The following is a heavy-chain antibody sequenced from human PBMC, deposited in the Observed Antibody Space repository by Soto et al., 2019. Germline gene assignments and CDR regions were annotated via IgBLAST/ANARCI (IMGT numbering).Heavy chain of an antibody. CDR2: IYWNDDK. V-gene: IGHV2-5*01. CDR3: AHTTDPDSGYAAGFDY. J-gene: IGHJ4*02. Sequence: QITLKESGPTLVKPTQTLTLTCTFAGFSLSTSGMGVGWIRQPPGKALEWLALIYWNDDKRYSPSLKSRLTITKDSSKNQVVLTVTYMDPVDTSTYYCAHTTDPDSGYAAGFDYWGQGTLVTVSS. CDR1: GFSLSTSGMG. D-gene: IGHD5-12*01.